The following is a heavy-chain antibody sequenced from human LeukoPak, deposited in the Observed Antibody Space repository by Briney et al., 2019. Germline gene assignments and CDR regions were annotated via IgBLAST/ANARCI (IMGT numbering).Heavy chain of an antibody. CDR3: ATGFGSDY. Sequence: GGSLRLSCAASGFTFSSNWMTWVRQAPGKGLKWVANMNQDETEKYYLDSVKGRFTISTAIATKSLYLQMSSLRAEDTAVYYCATGFGSDYWGQGTLVTVSS. J-gene: IGHJ4*02. CDR1: GFTFSSNW. CDR2: MNQDETEK. V-gene: IGHV3-7*01. D-gene: IGHD1-26*01.